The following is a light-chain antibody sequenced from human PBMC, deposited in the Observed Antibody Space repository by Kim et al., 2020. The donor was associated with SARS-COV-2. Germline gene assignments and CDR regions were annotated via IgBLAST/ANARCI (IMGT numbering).Light chain of an antibody. CDR2: GKN. V-gene: IGLV3-19*01. CDR3: NSRDSNDNVV. J-gene: IGLJ2*01. Sequence: VALGQTVRITCQGDSLRSYYATWYQQKPGQAPIVVIYGKNNRPSGIPDRFSGSSSGNTASLTITGTQAGDETDYYCNSRDSNDNVVFGGGTKLTVL. CDR1: SLRSYY.